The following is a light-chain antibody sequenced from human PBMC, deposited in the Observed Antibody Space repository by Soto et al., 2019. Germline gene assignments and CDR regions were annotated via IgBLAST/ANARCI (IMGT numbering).Light chain of an antibody. J-gene: IGLJ1*01. V-gene: IGLV2-14*01. CDR1: SSDVGGYNY. CDR2: EVS. CDR3: SSYTSSSTYV. Sequence: QSVLTQPASVSGSPGQSITISCTGTSSDVGGYNYVSWYQQHPGKAPKLMIYEVSNRPSGVSNRFSGSKPGNTASLTISGLQAEDEADYYCSSYTSSSTYVFGTGTKVPS.